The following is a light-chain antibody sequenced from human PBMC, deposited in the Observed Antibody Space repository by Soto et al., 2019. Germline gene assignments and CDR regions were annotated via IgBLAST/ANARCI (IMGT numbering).Light chain of an antibody. CDR1: QSVSSY. CDR2: DAF. CDR3: HQYGDSPQT. Sequence: EIVLTQSPAYLSLSPGERVTLSCRASQSVSSYLAWYQQKPGQTPSLLIYDAFIRATGIPDRFSGSGSGTDFTLTISSLEPEDSAVYYCHQYGDSPQTFGQGTKVEI. J-gene: IGKJ1*01. V-gene: IGKV3-11*01.